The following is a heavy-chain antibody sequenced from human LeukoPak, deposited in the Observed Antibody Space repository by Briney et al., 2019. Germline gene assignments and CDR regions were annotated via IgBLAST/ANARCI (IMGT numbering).Heavy chain of an antibody. V-gene: IGHV5-51*01. J-gene: IGHJ4*02. CDR1: GYSFTSYW. D-gene: IGHD3-22*01. CDR3: ASVPYDSSGYFNY. CDR2: IYPGDSDT. Sequence: GESLKISCKGAGYSFTSYWIGWVRQMPGKGLEWMGIIYPGDSDTRHSPSFQGQVTISADKSISTAYLQWSSLKASDTAMYYCASVPYDSSGYFNYWGQGTLVTVSS.